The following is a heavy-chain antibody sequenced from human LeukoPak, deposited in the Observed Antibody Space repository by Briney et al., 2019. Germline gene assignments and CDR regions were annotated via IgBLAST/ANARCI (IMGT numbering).Heavy chain of an antibody. CDR1: GFTLSSYS. J-gene: IGHJ4*02. CDR3: ARDRINSAYYDSSGYLPDY. CDR2: ISSSSSYI. V-gene: IGHV3-21*01. Sequence: GGSLRLSCAASGFTLSSYSMNWVRQAPGKGLEWVSSISSSSSYIYYADSVKGRFTISRDNAKNSLYLQMNSLRAEDTAVYYCARDRINSAYYDSSGYLPDYWGQGTLVTVSS. D-gene: IGHD3-22*01.